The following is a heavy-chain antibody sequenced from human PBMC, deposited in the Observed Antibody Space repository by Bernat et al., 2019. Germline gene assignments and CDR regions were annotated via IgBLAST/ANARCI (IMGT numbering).Heavy chain of an antibody. J-gene: IGHJ4*02. Sequence: QVQLVESGGGVVQPGRSLRLSCAASGFTFSSYGMHWVRQAPGKGLEWVAVIWYDGSNKYYADSVKGRFTISRDNSKNTLYLQMNSLRAEDTAVYYCARTIRRDGYNSYFDYWGQGTLVTVSS. CDR2: IWYDGSNK. V-gene: IGHV3-33*01. CDR3: ARTIRRDGYNSYFDY. CDR1: GFTFSSYG. D-gene: IGHD5-12*01.